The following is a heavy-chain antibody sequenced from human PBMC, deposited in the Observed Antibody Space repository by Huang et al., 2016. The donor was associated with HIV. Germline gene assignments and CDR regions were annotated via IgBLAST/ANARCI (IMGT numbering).Heavy chain of an antibody. D-gene: IGHD3-16*01. Sequence: QVQLVQSGAEVRKPGSSVKVSCRASGGSFTNFGINWVRQAPGQGLEWMGGIIPRFGTRNDAQRFQGRVTITADETTGVVYMELSSLRSDDTAVYFCAKRGGAWGSPYAFDLWGPGTMVTVSS. CDR2: IIPRFGTR. CDR3: AKRGGAWGSPYAFDL. V-gene: IGHV1-69*13. CDR1: GGSFTNFG. J-gene: IGHJ3*01.